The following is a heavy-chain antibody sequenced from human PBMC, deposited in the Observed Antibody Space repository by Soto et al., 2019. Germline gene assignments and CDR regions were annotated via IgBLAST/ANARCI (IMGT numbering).Heavy chain of an antibody. CDR2: IIPIFGTA. D-gene: IGHD3-16*02. CDR1: GYTFTSYD. CDR3: ATAASLFGFDP. V-gene: IGHV1-69*13. Sequence: SVKVSCKASGYTFTSYDINWVRQAPGQGLEWMGGIIPIFGTANYAQKFQGRVTITADESTSTAYMELSSLRSEDTAVYYCATAASLFGFDPWGQGTLVTVSS. J-gene: IGHJ5*02.